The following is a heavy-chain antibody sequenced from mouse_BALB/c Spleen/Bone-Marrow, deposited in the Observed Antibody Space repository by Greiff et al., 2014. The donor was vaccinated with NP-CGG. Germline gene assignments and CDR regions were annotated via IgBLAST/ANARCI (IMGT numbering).Heavy chain of an antibody. CDR2: FNPYNDGT. CDR1: GYTFTSYV. J-gene: IGHJ2*01. V-gene: IGHV1-14*01. Sequence: EVKLMESGPELVQPGASVKMSCKASGYTFTSYVMHWVKQKPGQGLEWIGYFNPYNDGTKYNEKFKGKATLISDKSSSTAYMELSSLTSEDSAVYYCTRGATPDYWGQGTTLTVSS. CDR3: TRGATPDY. D-gene: IGHD3-1*01.